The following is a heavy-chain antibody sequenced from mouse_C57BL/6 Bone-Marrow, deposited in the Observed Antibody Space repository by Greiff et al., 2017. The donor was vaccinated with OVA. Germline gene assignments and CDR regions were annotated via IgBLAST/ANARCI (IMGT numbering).Heavy chain of an antibody. CDR1: GFSLTSYA. CDR2: IWTGGGT. Sequence: VHLVASGPGLVAPSQSLSITCTVSGFSLTSYAISWVRQPPGKGLEWLGVIWTGGGTNYNSALKSRLSISKDNSKSQVFLKMNSLQTDDTARYYCASPYGNHEGFAYWGQGTLVTVSA. D-gene: IGHD2-1*01. CDR3: ASPYGNHEGFAY. J-gene: IGHJ3*01. V-gene: IGHV2-9-1*01.